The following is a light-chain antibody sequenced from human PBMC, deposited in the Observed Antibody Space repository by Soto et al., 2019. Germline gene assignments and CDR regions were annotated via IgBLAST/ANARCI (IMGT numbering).Light chain of an antibody. CDR2: EGS. CDR1: SSDVGSYNL. J-gene: IGLJ2*01. Sequence: QSVLTQPASVSGSPGQSIPLSCTGTSSDVGSYNLVSWYQQHPGKAPKVMIFEGSKRPSGVSTRFSGSKSGNTASLTISGLQAEDEADYYCCSYAGSSTLVFGGGTKLTVL. CDR3: CSYAGSSTLV. V-gene: IGLV2-23*01.